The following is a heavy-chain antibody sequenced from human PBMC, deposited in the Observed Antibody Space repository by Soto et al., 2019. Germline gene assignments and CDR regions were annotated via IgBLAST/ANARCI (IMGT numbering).Heavy chain of an antibody. CDR2: IWVDGSNK. V-gene: IGHV3-33*01. CDR3: ATTGPY. CDR1: GFTFSSYG. Sequence: PGGSLRLSCAASGFTFSSYGMHWVRQAPGKGLEWVAVIWVDGSNKFYADSVKGRFTISRDNSKNTVSLQMNSLRDEDPAASYCATTGPYWGQGTLVTVSS. J-gene: IGHJ4*02.